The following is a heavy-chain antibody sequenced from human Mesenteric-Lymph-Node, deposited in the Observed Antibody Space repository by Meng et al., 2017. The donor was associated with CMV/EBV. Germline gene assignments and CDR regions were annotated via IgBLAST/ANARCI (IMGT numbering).Heavy chain of an antibody. CDR2: IITLSDVT. D-gene: IGHD2/OR15-2a*01. CDR3: TGGGSMGINY. V-gene: IGHV1-69*02. CDR1: GGTFSTYY. Sequence: SVKDSCKASGGTFSTYYLNWVRQAPGQGLEWMGKIITLSDVTTYAQKFQGRVTITADKSTGTAFMELGSLKSEDTAFYYCTGGGSMGINYWGQGTLVTVSS. J-gene: IGHJ4*02.